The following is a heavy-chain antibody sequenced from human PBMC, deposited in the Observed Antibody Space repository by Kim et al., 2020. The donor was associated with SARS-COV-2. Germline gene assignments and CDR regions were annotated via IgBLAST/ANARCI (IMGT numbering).Heavy chain of an antibody. CDR1: GLTFSSYE. V-gene: IGHV3-48*03. D-gene: IGHD3-22*01. CDR2: ISSSGTTI. CDR3: AREQQYHYDSGGYTPFAFDI. Sequence: GGSLRLSCAVSGLTFSSYEMNWVRQAPGKGLEWVSYISSSGTTIYYADSVKGRFTISRDNAKNSLYLQMNSLRAEDTAIYYCAREQQYHYDSGGYTPFAFDIWGQGTMVTVSS. J-gene: IGHJ3*02.